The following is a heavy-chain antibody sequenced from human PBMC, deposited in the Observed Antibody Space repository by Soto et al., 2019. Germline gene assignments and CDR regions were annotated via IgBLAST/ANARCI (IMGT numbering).Heavy chain of an antibody. CDR2: ASPDGSST. D-gene: IGHD4-17*01. V-gene: IGHV3-74*01. CDR1: VFTFSNFW. CDR3: ASHGSGDYFWFDP. Sequence: QPGRSLRLSCSASVFTFSNFWVHWFRQAPGKGLVWVSRASPDGSSTSYADSVKGRFTISRDNAKNMLYMEMSSLRAEDTAVYYCASHGSGDYFWFDPWGQGTLVTVSS. J-gene: IGHJ5*02.